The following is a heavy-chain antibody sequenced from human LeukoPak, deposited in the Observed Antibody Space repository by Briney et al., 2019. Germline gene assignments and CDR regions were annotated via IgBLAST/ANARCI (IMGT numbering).Heavy chain of an antibody. CDR2: ISYDGINQ. V-gene: IGHV3-30-3*01. D-gene: IGHD3-3*01. J-gene: IGHJ4*02. Sequence: GGSLRLSCAASGFTFSSYAMSWVRQARGKGLEWVAMISYDGINQYYADSVKGRFTISRDNSKNTLYLQENSLRAEDTAVYYCARDFWSGYSIVGYYFDHWGQGTLVTVSS. CDR3: ARDFWSGYSIVGYYFDH. CDR1: GFTFSSYA.